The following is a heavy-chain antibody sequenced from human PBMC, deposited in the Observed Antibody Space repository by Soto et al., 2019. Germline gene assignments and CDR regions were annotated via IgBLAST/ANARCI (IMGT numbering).Heavy chain of an antibody. CDR3: ARRGSGHTFDY. J-gene: IGHJ4*02. CDR1: GASISRTGFH. V-gene: IGHV4-39*01. CDR2: IYEGETT. D-gene: IGHD3-10*01. Sequence: QLQLQESGPGLVKPSETLSLTCAVSGASISRTGFHWGWIRQPPGQGLEWIGSIYEGETTFYNSSLKSRVTISADPSKNLFSLKLSSVTAADTAVYYCARRGSGHTFDYWGQGTLVTVSS.